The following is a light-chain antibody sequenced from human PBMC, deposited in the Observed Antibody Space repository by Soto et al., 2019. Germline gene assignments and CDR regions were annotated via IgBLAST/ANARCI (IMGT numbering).Light chain of an antibody. CDR2: DAS. CDR3: QQSYSSPPT. J-gene: IGKJ1*01. CDR1: QSIRNL. Sequence: GDRVTITCRASQSIRNLLAWYQQKPGKAPEVLIYDASSLRSGVPSRFSGGGSGTEFTLTISILQPDDFATYYCQQSYSSPPTFGQGTKVDIK. V-gene: IGKV1-5*01.